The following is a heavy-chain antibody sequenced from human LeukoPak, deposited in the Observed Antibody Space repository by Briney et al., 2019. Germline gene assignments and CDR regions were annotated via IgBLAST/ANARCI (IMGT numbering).Heavy chain of an antibody. CDR3: AREVGYYYGMDV. D-gene: IGHD2-2*01. Sequence: PGGSLRLSCAASGFTFSSYWMSWVRQAPGKGLEWVANIKQDGSEKYYVDSVKGQFTISRDNAKNSLYLQMNSLRAEDTAVYYCAREVGYYYGMDVWAKGPRSPSP. CDR1: GFTFSSYW. J-gene: IGHJ6*02. CDR2: IKQDGSEK. V-gene: IGHV3-7*01.